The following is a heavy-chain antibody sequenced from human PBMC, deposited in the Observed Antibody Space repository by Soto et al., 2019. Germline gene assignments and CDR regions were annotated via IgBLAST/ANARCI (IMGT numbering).Heavy chain of an antibody. CDR3: ARASDFWSGPKVGYYYMDV. CDR1: GFTVSSNY. CDR2: IYSGGST. D-gene: IGHD3-3*01. J-gene: IGHJ6*03. V-gene: IGHV3-66*01. Sequence: GGSLRLSCAASGFTVSSNYMSWVRQAPGKGLEWVSVIYSGGSTYYADSVKGRFTISRDNSKNTLYLQMNSLRAEDTAVYYCARASDFWSGPKVGYYYMDVWGKGTTVTVSS.